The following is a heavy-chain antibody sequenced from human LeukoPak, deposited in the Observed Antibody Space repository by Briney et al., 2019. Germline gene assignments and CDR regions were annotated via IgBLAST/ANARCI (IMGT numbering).Heavy chain of an antibody. CDR2: ISGSGGST. CDR1: GFTFSSYA. D-gene: IGHD1-26*01. J-gene: IGHJ4*02. V-gene: IGHV3-23*01. CDR3: AKGGKYSGSYWIDY. Sequence: PGGSLRLSCAASGFTFSSYAMSWVRQAPGKGLEWVSGISGSGGSTYYADSVKGRFTISRDNSKNTLYLQMNSLRAEDTAVYYCAKGGKYSGSYWIDYWGQGTLVTVSS.